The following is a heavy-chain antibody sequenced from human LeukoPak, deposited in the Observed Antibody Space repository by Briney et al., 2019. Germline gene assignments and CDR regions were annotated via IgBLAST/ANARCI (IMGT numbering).Heavy chain of an antibody. Sequence: PSETLSLTCTVSGGSVSSYSWSWIRQPAGKGLEWIGRIYTSGSANYNPSLKSRVTISADTSKNQFSLNLSSVTAADTAVYYCASTIAVAGTRGFDYWGQGTLVTVSS. CDR1: GGSVSSYS. J-gene: IGHJ4*02. CDR2: IYTSGSA. D-gene: IGHD6-19*01. CDR3: ASTIAVAGTRGFDY. V-gene: IGHV4-4*07.